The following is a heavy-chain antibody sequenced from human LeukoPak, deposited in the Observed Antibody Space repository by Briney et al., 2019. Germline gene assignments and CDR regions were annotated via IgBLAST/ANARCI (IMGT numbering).Heavy chain of an antibody. Sequence: GGSLRLSCTASGFTFADHAMSWVRQAPGKGLEWVGFIRSNTAYGGTTEYAASVQGRFTISRDVSKSIAYLQMNSLKTEDTAAYYCTRYSGYSDYWGQGTLVTVSS. V-gene: IGHV3-49*04. CDR2: IRSNTAYGGTT. CDR3: TRYSGYSDY. J-gene: IGHJ4*02. D-gene: IGHD5-12*01. CDR1: GFTFADHA.